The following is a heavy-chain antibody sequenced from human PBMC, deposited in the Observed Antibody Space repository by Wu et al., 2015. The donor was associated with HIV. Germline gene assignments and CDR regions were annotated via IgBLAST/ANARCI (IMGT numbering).Heavy chain of an antibody. D-gene: IGHD3-10*01. CDR1: GYTFTNFG. CDR2: ISPYNGDT. CDR3: ARDRTYGSASVRGPPYNLDY. J-gene: IGHJ4*02. V-gene: IGHV1-18*01. Sequence: QVRLVQSGVEVKETGASVKVSCEISGYTFTNFGISWVRQAPGQGLEWMGWISPYNGDTKYAQKFQGRVTMTTDTSTTTAYVELRRVTSDDTAVYFCARDRTYGSASVRGPPYNLDYWGQGTLVTVSS.